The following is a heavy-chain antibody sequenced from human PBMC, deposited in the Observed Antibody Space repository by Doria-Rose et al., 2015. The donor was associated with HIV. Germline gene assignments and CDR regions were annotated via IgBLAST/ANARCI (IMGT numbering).Heavy chain of an antibody. J-gene: IGHJ4*02. V-gene: IGHV2-26*01. D-gene: IGHD6-13*01. CDR2: IFSDDER. CDR3: ARIKSSRWYHKYYFDF. Sequence: QVTLKESGPVLVKPTETLTLTCTVSGVSLSSPGMGVSWIRQPPGKALEWLANIFSDDERSYKSSQKSRLTISRCTSKSQVVLTMTDMYPVDTATYYCARIKSSRWYHKYYFDFWGQGTLVIVSA. CDR1: GVSLSSPGMG.